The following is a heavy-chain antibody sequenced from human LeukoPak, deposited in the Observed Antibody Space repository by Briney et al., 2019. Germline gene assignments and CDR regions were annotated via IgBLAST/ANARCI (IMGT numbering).Heavy chain of an antibody. J-gene: IGHJ4*02. CDR1: GGSISSYY. Sequence: PSETLSLTCTVSGGSISSYYWSWIRQPPGKGLEWIGYVYYSGSTNYNPSLKSRVTISVDTSKDRFSLKLSSVTAADTAVYYCARGVPSLRYFDWLPRYYFDYWGQGTLVTVSS. CDR3: ARGVPSLRYFDWLPRYYFDY. V-gene: IGHV4-59*12. CDR2: VYYSGST. D-gene: IGHD3-9*01.